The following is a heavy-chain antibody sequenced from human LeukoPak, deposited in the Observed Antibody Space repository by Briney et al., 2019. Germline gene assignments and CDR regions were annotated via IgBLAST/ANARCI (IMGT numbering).Heavy chain of an antibody. J-gene: IGHJ6*03. D-gene: IGHD1-26*01. CDR2: MYYSGST. Sequence: SETLSLTCTVSGGSISTYYWSWIRQPPGKGLECIGYMYYSGSTNYSPSLKSRVTISVDTSKNQFSLKLSSVTAADTAVYYCARRTTSGSYYYYYYMDVWGKGTTVTVSS. CDR1: GGSISTYY. CDR3: ARRTTSGSYYYYYYMDV. V-gene: IGHV4-59*12.